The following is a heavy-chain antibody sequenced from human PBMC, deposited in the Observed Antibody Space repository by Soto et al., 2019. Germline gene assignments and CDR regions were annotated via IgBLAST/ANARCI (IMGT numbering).Heavy chain of an antibody. V-gene: IGHV3-30-3*01. J-gene: IGHJ4*02. CDR2: ISYDGSNK. CDR1: GFTFSSYA. Sequence: QVQLVESGGGVVQPGRSLRLSCAASGFTFSSYAMHWVRQAPGKGLEWVAVISYDGSNKYYADSVKGRFTISRDNSKNTLYLQMNSLRAEDTAVYYCARGTAPDYWGQGTLVTVSS. CDR3: ARGTAPDY.